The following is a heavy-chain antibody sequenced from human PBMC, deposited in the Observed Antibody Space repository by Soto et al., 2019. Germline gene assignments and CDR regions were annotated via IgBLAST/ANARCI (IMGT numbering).Heavy chain of an antibody. CDR1: GFTFSLYS. J-gene: IGHJ6*02. D-gene: IGHD3-10*01. CDR2: ISRSSTGI. V-gene: IGHV3-48*02. Sequence: EVQLVESGGGLVQPGGSLRLSCAASGFTFSLYSMSGVRQAPGKGLEWVSYISRSSTGIHYADSGKGRFTISRDDATNPMHLQMNSLRDGDTAVYYCARAVTWGLDVWGQGTTVSISS. CDR3: ARAVTWGLDV.